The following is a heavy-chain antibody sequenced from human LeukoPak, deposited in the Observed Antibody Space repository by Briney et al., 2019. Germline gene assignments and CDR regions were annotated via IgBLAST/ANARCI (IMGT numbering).Heavy chain of an antibody. Sequence: ASVKVSCKASGYTFTSYDINWVRQATGQGLEWMGWMNPNSGNTGYAQKFQGRVTMTRNTSISTAYMELSSLRSEDTAVYYCARGIASDGYYDILTGYYSPYGMDVWGQGTTVTVSS. CDR2: MNPNSGNT. CDR3: ARGIASDGYYDILTGYYSPYGMDV. J-gene: IGHJ6*02. CDR1: GYTFTSYD. V-gene: IGHV1-8*01. D-gene: IGHD3-9*01.